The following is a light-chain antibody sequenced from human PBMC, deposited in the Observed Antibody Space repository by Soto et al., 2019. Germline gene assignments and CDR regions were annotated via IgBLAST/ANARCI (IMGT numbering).Light chain of an antibody. CDR1: QSVSSRY. CDR2: GAS. Sequence: DIVLTQSPGTLSASTGERATLSCRASQSVSSRYLAWYQQRPGKAPRLLIYGASSRETGIPERFRGSGSGTEFALTISRLEPEDLAVYYCQQYGTSPETFGQGTKVDI. V-gene: IGKV3-20*01. CDR3: QQYGTSPET. J-gene: IGKJ1*01.